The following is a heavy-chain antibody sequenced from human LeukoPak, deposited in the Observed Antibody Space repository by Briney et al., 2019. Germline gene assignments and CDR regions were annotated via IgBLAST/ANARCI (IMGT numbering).Heavy chain of an antibody. CDR3: ARAIAVAGEIDY. V-gene: IGHV4-59*01. CDR2: IYYSGST. CDR1: GGSISSYY. Sequence: PSETLSLTCTVSGGSISSYYWSWIRQPPGKGLEWIGYIYYSGSTNYNPSPKSRVTISVDTSKNQFSLKLSSVTAADTAVYYCARAIAVAGEIDYWGQGTLVTVSS. D-gene: IGHD6-19*01. J-gene: IGHJ4*02.